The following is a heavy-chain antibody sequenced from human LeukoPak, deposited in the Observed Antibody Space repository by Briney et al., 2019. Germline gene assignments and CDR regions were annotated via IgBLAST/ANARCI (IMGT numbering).Heavy chain of an antibody. D-gene: IGHD6-13*01. J-gene: IGHJ4*02. Sequence: RXSXAXXGXXFXDYHXSWVRQAPGKGLELVSAIVGSSTHYADSVKGRLTISRDNSKNTLYLQMNSLRAEDTAVYYCVRDEPGRSWYNWGQGTLVTVSS. V-gene: IGHV3-23*01. CDR1: GXXFXDYH. CDR2: IVGSST. CDR3: VRDEPGRSWYN.